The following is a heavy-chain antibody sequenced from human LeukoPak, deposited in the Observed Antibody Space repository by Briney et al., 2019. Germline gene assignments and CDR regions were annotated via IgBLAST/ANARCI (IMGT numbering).Heavy chain of an antibody. D-gene: IGHD4-17*01. V-gene: IGHV1-46*01. CDR1: GYTFTSYY. CDR2: INPSGGST. J-gene: IGHJ3*02. CDR3: ARGRYDYGDSEDAFDI. Sequence: ASVKVSCKASGYTFTSYYMHWVRQAPGQGLEWMGIINPSGGSTSYAQKLQGRVTMTTDTSTSTAYMELRSLRSDDTAVYYCARGRYDYGDSEDAFDIWGQGTMVTVSS.